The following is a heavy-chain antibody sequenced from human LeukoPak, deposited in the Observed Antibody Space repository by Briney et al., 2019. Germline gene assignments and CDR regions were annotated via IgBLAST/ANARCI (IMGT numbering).Heavy chain of an antibody. CDR2: INAGNGNT. Sequence: ASVKVSCKASGYTFTSYAMHWVRQAPGQRLEWMGWINAGNGNTKYSQKFQGRVTITRDTSASTAYMELSSLRSEDTAVYYCAREDYGSGSYDYWGQGTLVTVSS. J-gene: IGHJ4*02. V-gene: IGHV1-3*01. CDR1: GYTFTSYA. CDR3: AREDYGSGSYDY. D-gene: IGHD3-10*01.